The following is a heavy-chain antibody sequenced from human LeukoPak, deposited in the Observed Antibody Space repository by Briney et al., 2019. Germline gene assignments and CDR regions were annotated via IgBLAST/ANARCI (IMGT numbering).Heavy chain of an antibody. D-gene: IGHD3-10*01. CDR1: GHSISSGYY. V-gene: IGHV4-38-2*02. J-gene: IGHJ4*02. Sequence: KPSETLSLTCTVSGHSISSGYYWGWIRQPPGKGLEWVGTIYHSGTTWYNPSLKSRVTISVDTSQNQFSLNLNSVTAADTAMYYCARDLVYGYFDSWGQGTLVTVSS. CDR2: IYHSGTT. CDR3: ARDLVYGYFDS.